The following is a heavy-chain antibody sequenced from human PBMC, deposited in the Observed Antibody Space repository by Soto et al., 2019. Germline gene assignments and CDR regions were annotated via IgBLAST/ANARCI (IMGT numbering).Heavy chain of an antibody. CDR2: INPSGGST. J-gene: IGHJ4*02. D-gene: IGHD6-13*01. CDR3: ARDSGNGTNWYEGYFDS. Sequence: QVQLVQSGAEVKKPGASVKVSCMASGYTFTKFFIHWVRQAPGQGLEWMGIINPSGGSTRYAQIFQGRVTMTRDTSTSTVYMELSSLRSEDTGMFYCARDSGNGTNWYEGYFDSWGQGTLVTVSS. CDR1: GYTFTKFF. V-gene: IGHV1-46*01.